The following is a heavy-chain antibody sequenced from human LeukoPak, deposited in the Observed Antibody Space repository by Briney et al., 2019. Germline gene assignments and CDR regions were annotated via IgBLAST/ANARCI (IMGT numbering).Heavy chain of an antibody. V-gene: IGHV4-39*07. J-gene: IGHJ3*02. Sequence: SQSLSLTCTVAGASISISSYYWGWIRQPPGKGPQWFGSIYYSGSTYYNPSLKSRVTTSVDTSKIQFSLKLSSVTAADTAVYYCARGPTRDDVFDIWGQGTMVTVSS. CDR3: ARGPTRDDVFDI. CDR2: IYYSGST. CDR1: GASISISSYY.